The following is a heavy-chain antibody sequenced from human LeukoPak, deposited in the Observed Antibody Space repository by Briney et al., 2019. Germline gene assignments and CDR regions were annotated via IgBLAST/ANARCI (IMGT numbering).Heavy chain of an antibody. D-gene: IGHD6-13*01. CDR3: AKDSWYSSSWYDLDY. V-gene: IGHV3-23*01. J-gene: IGHJ4*02. CDR2: ISGSGGST. CDR1: GFTFSSYA. Sequence: GGSLRLSCAASGFTFSSYAMSWVRQAPGKRLEWVSAISGSGGSTYYADSVKGRFTISRDSSKNTLYLQMNSPRAEDTAVYYCAKDSWYSSSWYDLDYWGQGTLVTVSS.